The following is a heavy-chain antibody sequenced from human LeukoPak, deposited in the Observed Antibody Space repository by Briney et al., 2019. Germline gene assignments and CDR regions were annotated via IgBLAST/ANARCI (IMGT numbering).Heavy chain of an antibody. CDR2: ISGSGGST. CDR3: AKDQLELLSGDY. D-gene: IGHD1-7*01. J-gene: IGHJ4*02. V-gene: IGHV3-23*01. CDR1: GFTFSSYA. Sequence: PGGSLRLSCAASGFTFSSYAMSWVRQAPGKGLEWVSAISGSGGSTYYADSVKGRFTISRDNSKNTLYLQVNSLRAEDTAVYYCAKDQLELLSGDYWGQGTLVTVSS.